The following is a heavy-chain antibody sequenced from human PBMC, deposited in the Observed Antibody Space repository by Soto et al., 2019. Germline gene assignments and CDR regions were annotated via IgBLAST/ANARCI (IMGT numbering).Heavy chain of an antibody. J-gene: IGHJ4*02. D-gene: IGHD5-12*01. V-gene: IGHV4-34*01. CDR1: GGSFSGYY. Sequence: QVQLQQWGAGLLKPSETLSLTCAVYGGSFSGYYWSWIRPPPGKGLEWIGEINHSGSTNYNPSLKSRVTISVDTSKNQFSLKLSSVTAADTAVYYCARTLRDGYNLLDYWGQGTLVTVSS. CDR2: INHSGST. CDR3: ARTLRDGYNLLDY.